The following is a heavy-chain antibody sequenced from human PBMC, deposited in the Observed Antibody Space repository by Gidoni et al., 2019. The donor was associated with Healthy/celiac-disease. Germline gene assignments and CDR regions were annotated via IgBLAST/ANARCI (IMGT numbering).Heavy chain of an antibody. V-gene: IGHV3-21*01. J-gene: IGHJ3*02. CDR3: ASLYCSSTSCYSLDAFDI. CDR1: GFTFSSYS. Sequence: EVQLVESGGGMVKPGGSLRLSCAASGFTFSSYSMNWVRQAPGKGLEWVSSISSSSSYIYYADSLKGRFPISRDNATNSLYLQMNSLRAEDTSVYYCASLYCSSTSCYSLDAFDIWGQGTMVTVSS. D-gene: IGHD2-2*02. CDR2: ISSSSSYI.